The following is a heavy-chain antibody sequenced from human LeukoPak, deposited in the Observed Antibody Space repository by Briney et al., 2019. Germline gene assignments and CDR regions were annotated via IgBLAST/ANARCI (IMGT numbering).Heavy chain of an antibody. V-gene: IGHV1-2*02. D-gene: IGHD6-13*01. Sequence: ASVRVSCKASGYTFTGYYMHWVRQAPGQGLEWMGWISPNSGGTNYAQKFQGRVTMTRDTSISTAYMELSRLRSDDTAVYYCARAVSRLQQLVLDYWGQGTLVTVSS. CDR3: ARAVSRLQQLVLDY. CDR2: ISPNSGGT. CDR1: GYTFTGYY. J-gene: IGHJ4*02.